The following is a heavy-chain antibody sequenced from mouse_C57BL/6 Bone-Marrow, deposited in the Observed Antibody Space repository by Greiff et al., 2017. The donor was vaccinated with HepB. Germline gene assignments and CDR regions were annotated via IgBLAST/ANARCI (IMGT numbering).Heavy chain of an antibody. Sequence: QVQLQQPGAELVKPGASVKLSCKASGYTFTSYWMHWVTQRPGQGLEWIGMIHPNSGSTNYNEKFKSKATLTVDKSSSTAYMQLSSLTSEDSAVYYCARPPRRRGYWYFDVWGTGTTVTVSS. CDR3: ARPPRRRGYWYFDV. V-gene: IGHV1-64*01. J-gene: IGHJ1*03. D-gene: IGHD2-12*01. CDR2: IHPNSGST. CDR1: GYTFTSYW.